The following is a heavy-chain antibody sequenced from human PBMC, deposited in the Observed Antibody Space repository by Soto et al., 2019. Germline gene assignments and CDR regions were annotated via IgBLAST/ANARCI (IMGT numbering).Heavy chain of an antibody. V-gene: IGHV3-53*01. CDR1: GCLVSSNY. CDR2: IYYGGST. J-gene: IGHJ6*02. D-gene: IGHD3-22*01. Sequence: PGGSMSLCEAAFGCLVSSNYFNWVLQGPGKWLEWVFVIYYGGSTYYLDSVKGRFPISRDNSKNTVYLQMNSLRAEDTAVYYCARASPKVVVGPGAGLDVWGQGTTVTVSS. CDR3: ARASPKVVVGPGAGLDV.